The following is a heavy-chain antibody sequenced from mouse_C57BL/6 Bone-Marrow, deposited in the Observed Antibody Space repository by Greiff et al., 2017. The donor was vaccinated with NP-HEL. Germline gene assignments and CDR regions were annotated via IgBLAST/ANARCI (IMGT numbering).Heavy chain of an antibody. CDR1: GFTFSSYA. D-gene: IGHD2-1*01. CDR2: ISDGGSYT. V-gene: IGHV5-4*03. J-gene: IGHJ2*01. Sequence: EVKLQESGGGLVKPGGSLKLSCAASGFTFSSYAMSWVRQTPEKRLEWVATISDGGSYTYYPDNVKGRFTISRDNAKNNLYLQMSHLKSEDTAMYYCARGGRFYGNYGGDDWGQGTTLTVSS. CDR3: ARGGRFYGNYGGDD.